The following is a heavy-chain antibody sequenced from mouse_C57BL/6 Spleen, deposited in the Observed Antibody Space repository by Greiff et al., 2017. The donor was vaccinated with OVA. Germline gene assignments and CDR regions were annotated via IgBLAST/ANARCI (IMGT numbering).Heavy chain of an antibody. CDR2: INPSSGYT. V-gene: IGHV1-7*01. J-gene: IGHJ2*01. CDR1: GYTFTSYW. Sequence: VQLQQSGAELAKPGASVKLSCKASGYTFTSYWMHWVKQRPGQGLEWIGYINPSSGYTKYNQKFKDKATLTAEKSSSTAYLQLSSLTYEDSAVYYCARSVYGSSYYFDYWGQGTTLTVSS. D-gene: IGHD1-1*01. CDR3: ARSVYGSSYYFDY.